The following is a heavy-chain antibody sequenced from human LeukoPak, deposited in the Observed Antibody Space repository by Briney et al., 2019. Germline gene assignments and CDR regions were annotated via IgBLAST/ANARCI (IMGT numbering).Heavy chain of an antibody. J-gene: IGHJ4*02. Sequence: GESLKISCKGSGYSFTSYWIGWVRQMPGKGLEWMGIIYPGDSDTRYSPSFQGQVTISADKSISTAYLQWSSLKASDTAMYYCARRGGGGYYYGSGSYLLDYWGQGTLVTVSS. V-gene: IGHV5-51*01. D-gene: IGHD3-10*01. CDR2: IYPGDSDT. CDR1: GYSFTSYW. CDR3: ARRGGGGYYYGSGSYLLDY.